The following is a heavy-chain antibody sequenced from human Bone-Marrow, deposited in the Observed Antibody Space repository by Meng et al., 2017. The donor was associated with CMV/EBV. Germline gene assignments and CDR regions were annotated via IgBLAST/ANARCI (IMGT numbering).Heavy chain of an antibody. CDR3: TRDAHLTTVTPNWFDP. V-gene: IGHV1-2*02. J-gene: IGHJ5*02. CDR1: GDTFTDYY. Sequence: QGQRGPSGAELRKPGASVKVSCKASGDTFTDYYMHWVRQAPGQGLEWMGCINPNSGDTNYAQKFQGRVTMTRDTSISTAYMELSRLRSDDTAVYYCTRDAHLTTVTPNWFDPWGQGTLVTVSS. CDR2: INPNSGDT. D-gene: IGHD4-17*01.